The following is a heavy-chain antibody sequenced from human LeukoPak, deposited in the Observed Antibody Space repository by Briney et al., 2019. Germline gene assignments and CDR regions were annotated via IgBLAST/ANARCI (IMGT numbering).Heavy chain of an antibody. Sequence: TLSLTCTVSVASISSYYWSGIRQPPGKALEWLALVYWDEDKGYSPSLKSRLTITKDTSKNQVVLTMTNMAPVDTATYSCADSKTYHYASSGYYYASGPGKLVTVSS. CDR2: VYWDEDK. J-gene: IGHJ5*02. D-gene: IGHD3-22*01. CDR3: ADSKTYHYASSGYYYA. V-gene: IGHV2-5*08. CDR1: VASISSYYW.